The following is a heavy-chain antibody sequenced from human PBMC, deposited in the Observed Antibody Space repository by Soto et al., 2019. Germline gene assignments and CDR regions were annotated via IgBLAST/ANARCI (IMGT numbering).Heavy chain of an antibody. J-gene: IGHJ4*02. Sequence: PSETLSLTCTVSGGSISSGDYYWSWIRQPPGKGLEWIGYIYYSGSTYYNPSLKSRVTISVDTSKNQFSLKLSSVTAAVTAVYYCARVRKEAAHWGFDSWGQGTLVTVSS. D-gene: IGHD7-27*01. CDR2: IYYSGST. V-gene: IGHV4-30-4*02. CDR1: GGSISSGDYY. CDR3: ARVRKEAAHWGFDS.